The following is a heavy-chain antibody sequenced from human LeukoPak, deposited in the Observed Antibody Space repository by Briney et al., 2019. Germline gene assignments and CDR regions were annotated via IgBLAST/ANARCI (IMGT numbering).Heavy chain of an antibody. D-gene: IGHD4-11*01. Sequence: SETLSLTCAVSGYSISSGYYWGWIRQPPGKGLEWIGSFYHSGNSYYNPSLKSRVSISVDTSKIQFSLNLSSVTAADTALYYCARHDFYSNYPHNWFDPWGQGTLVTVSS. J-gene: IGHJ5*02. CDR1: GYSISSGYY. V-gene: IGHV4-38-2*01. CDR2: FYHSGNS. CDR3: ARHDFYSNYPHNWFDP.